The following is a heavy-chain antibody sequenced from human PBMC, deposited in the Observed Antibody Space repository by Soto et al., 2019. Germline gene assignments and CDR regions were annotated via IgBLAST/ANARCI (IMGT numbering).Heavy chain of an antibody. CDR1: GDSVSSNIAA. V-gene: IGHV6-1*01. J-gene: IGHJ4*02. D-gene: IGHD6-13*01. CDR2: TKYRSKWYT. CDR3: ARGGSSTWTYYFDF. Sequence: PSQTLSLTCAISGDSVSSNIAAWNWVRQSPSRGLEWLGRTKYRSKWYTDYATSVKSRISINPDTSKNQVSLQLNSVTPEDTAVYYCARGGSSTWTYYFDFWGQGILVTVSS.